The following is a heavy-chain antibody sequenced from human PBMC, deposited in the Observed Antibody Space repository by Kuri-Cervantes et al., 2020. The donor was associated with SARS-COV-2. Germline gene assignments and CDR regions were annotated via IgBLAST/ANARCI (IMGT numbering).Heavy chain of an antibody. CDR2: IRSKAYDGTT. V-gene: IGHV3-49*04. Sequence: GESLKISCTASGFTFGDYAMSWVRQAPGKGLEWVGFIRSKAYDGTTQYAASVKGRFTISRDGSKSIAYLQMNSLRAEDTAVYHCARVDGYKYSPYYFDYWGQGILVTVSS. J-gene: IGHJ4*02. CDR1: GFTFGDYA. D-gene: IGHD5-24*01. CDR3: ARVDGYKYSPYYFDY.